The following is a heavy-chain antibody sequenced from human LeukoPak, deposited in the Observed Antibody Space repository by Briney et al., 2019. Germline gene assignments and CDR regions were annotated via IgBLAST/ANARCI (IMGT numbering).Heavy chain of an antibody. CDR1: GGSLSSGDYY. V-gene: IGHV4-30-4*01. Sequence: SETLSLTCTVSGGSLSSGDYYWRWLRQPPGKGLEGIGYIYYSGSTYYNPSLKSRVTISVDTSKNQFSLKLSSVTAADTAVYYCARGGIQLWSNWFDPWGQGTLVTVSS. D-gene: IGHD5-18*01. J-gene: IGHJ5*02. CDR3: ARGGIQLWSNWFDP. CDR2: IYYSGST.